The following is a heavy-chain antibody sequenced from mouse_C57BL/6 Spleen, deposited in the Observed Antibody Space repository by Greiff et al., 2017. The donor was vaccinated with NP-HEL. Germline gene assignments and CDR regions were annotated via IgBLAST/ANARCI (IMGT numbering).Heavy chain of an antibody. J-gene: IGHJ2*01. CDR2: IYPGSGNT. CDR1: GYSFTSYY. Sequence: QVQLQQSGPELVKPGASVKISCKASGYSFTSYYIHWVKQRPGQGLEWIGWIYPGSGNTKYNEKFKGKATLTADTSSSTAYMQLSSLTSEDSAVYYCARRSDDYFDYWGQGTTLTVSS. CDR3: ARRSDDYFDY. V-gene: IGHV1-66*01.